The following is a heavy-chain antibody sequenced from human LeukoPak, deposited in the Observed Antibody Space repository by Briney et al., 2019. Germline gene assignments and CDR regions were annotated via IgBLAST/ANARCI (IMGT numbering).Heavy chain of an antibody. CDR2: IDIAGNI. CDR1: GFIVSSNY. Sequence: GGSLRLSCAASGFIVSSNYMTWVRQAPGKGLEWVSLIDIAGNIYFADSVKGRFTVSRDNSKNTLYLQMNSLRAEDTAVYYCARVWTRGYYYYGMDVWGQGTTVTVSS. J-gene: IGHJ6*02. D-gene: IGHD2-21*01. CDR3: ARVWTRGYYYYGMDV. V-gene: IGHV3-53*01.